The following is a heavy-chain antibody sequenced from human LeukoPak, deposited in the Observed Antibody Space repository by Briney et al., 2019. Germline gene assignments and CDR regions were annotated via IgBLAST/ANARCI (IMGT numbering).Heavy chain of an antibody. CDR3: ARVGGWFGDIR. V-gene: IGHV1-46*01. CDR1: GYTFTSYY. CDR2: INPSGGST. Sequence: ASVKVSCKASGYTFTSYYMHWVRQAPGQGLEWMGIINPSGGSTSYAQKFQGRVTMTRDTSISTAYMELSRLRSDDTAVYYCARVGGWFGDIRWGQGTLVTVSS. J-gene: IGHJ4*02. D-gene: IGHD3-10*01.